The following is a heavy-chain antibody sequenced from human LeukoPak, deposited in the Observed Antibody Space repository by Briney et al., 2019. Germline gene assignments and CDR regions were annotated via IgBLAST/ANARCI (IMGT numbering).Heavy chain of an antibody. CDR1: GYSFTSYW. CDR2: IYPGDSET. V-gene: IGHV5-51*01. J-gene: IGHJ6*02. CDR3: ARTPYGSGSLLKYYYYYGMDV. Sequence: GESLKISCKGSGYSFTSYWIGWVRQMPGKGLEWMGIIYPGDSETRYSPSFQGQVTISADKSISTAYLQWSSLKASDTAMYYCARTPYGSGSLLKYYYYYGMDVWGQGTTVTVSS. D-gene: IGHD3-10*01.